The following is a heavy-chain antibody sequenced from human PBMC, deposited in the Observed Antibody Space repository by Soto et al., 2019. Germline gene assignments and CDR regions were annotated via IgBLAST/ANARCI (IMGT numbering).Heavy chain of an antibody. D-gene: IGHD3-22*01. CDR3: ARVRREYDNSGPVDY. J-gene: IGHJ4*02. CDR1: GGSIRSGDYY. V-gene: IGHV4-31*03. Sequence: PPDTLSLTCTVSGGSIRSGDYYWSWIRQHPGKGLEWIGYIYYSGSTYYNPSLKSRVTISVDTSKNQFSLKLSSVTAADTAVYYCARVRREYDNSGPVDYWGQGTLVTVS. CDR2: IYYSGST.